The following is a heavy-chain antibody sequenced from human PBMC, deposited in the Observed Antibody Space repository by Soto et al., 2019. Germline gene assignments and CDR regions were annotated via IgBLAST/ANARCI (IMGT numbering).Heavy chain of an antibody. J-gene: IGHJ4*02. CDR3: ASGVDTAMASQDY. V-gene: IGHV1-69*13. Sequence: SVKVSCKASGCTFSSYAISCVRQAPGQGLEWMGGIIPIFGTANYPQKFQGRVTITADESTSTAYMELSSLRSEDTAVYYCASGVDTAMASQDYWGQGTLVTVSS. D-gene: IGHD5-18*01. CDR2: IIPIFGTA. CDR1: GCTFSSYA.